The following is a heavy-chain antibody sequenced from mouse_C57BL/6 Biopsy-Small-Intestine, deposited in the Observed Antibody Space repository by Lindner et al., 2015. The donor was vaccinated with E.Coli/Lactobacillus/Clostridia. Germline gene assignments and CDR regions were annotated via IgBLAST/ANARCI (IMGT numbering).Heavy chain of an antibody. Sequence: SVKVSCKTSPYSFEYYGMSWVRQAPGQGLEWMGWISPFSGNTNYAQNLQDRVTLTTDTSTSTVYMELRSLTPDDTAVYYCGRATNSSWYNYYGMDVWGQGTTVTVSS. J-gene: IGHJ1*01. CDR1: PYSFEYYG. CDR2: ISPFSGNT. CDR3: GRATNSSWYNYYGMDV. V-gene: IGHV1-7*01. D-gene: IGHD1-1*01.